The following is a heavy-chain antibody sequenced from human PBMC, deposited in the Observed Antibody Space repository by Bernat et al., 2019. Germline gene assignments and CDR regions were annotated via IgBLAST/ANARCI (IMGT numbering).Heavy chain of an antibody. CDR3: AKEQDEVWGGSCYSPLDD. J-gene: IGHJ4*02. CDR2: ISYDGSNK. CDR1: GFTFSSYG. D-gene: IGHD2-15*01. Sequence: QVQLVESGGGVVQPGRSLRLSCAASGFTFSSYGMHWVRQAPGKGLEWVAVISYDGSNKYYADSVKGRFTISRDNSKNTLYLQMNSLRAEDTAVYYWAKEQDEVWGGSCYSPLDDGGQGTRVTGSA. V-gene: IGHV3-30*18.